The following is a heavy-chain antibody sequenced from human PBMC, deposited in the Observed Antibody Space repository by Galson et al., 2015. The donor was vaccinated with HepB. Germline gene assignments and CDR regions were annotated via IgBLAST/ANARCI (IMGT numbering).Heavy chain of an antibody. V-gene: IGHV1-69*02. D-gene: IGHD2-15*01. CDR2: ITPILSIA. Sequence: SVKVSCKASGGTFSSYTISWVRQAPGQGLEWMGRITPILSIANYAQKFQGRVTITADKSTSTAYMELSNLRSEDTAVYYCARVVRSPSYDAFDIWGQGTMVTVSS. J-gene: IGHJ3*02. CDR1: GGTFSSYT. CDR3: ARVVRSPSYDAFDI.